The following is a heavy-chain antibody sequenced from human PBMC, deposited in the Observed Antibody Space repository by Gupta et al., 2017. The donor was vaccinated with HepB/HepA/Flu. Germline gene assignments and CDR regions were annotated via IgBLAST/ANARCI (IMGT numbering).Heavy chain of an antibody. Sequence: EVQLVQSGPVAKQPGESLRISCQSPGCSFSSNWIGWVRQMPGKGLEWMGFVYPGDSDTRYSPSFRGQVTISADKSISTAYLQGSSLKASDTAMYYCVRLYSNMRYGYTGFDDWARLNWFDPWGQGTLVTVSS. CDR2: VYPGDSDT. V-gene: IGHV5-51*01. CDR3: VRLYSNMRYGYTGFDDWARLNWFDP. D-gene: IGHD5-12*01. CDR1: GCSFSSNW. J-gene: IGHJ5*02.